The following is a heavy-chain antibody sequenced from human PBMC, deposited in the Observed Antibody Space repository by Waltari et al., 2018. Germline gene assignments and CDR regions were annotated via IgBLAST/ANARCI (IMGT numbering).Heavy chain of an antibody. CDR1: GFPFRGYP. CDR2: IRISNHERISE. J-gene: IGHJ3*01. CDR3: ARDYSYAFDV. V-gene: IGHV3-48*01. D-gene: IGHD2-21*01. Sequence: EVQLVESGGGLVQTGGSLRLSCAASGFPFRGYPMKGVRQAPGRGLEWLSNIRISNHERISEFYADSVKGRFTISRDDAKNSLYLQMDSLRAEDTAVYYCARDYSYAFDVWGQGTVVTVSS.